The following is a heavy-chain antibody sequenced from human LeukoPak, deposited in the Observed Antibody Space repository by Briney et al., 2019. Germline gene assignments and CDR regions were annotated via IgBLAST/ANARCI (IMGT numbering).Heavy chain of an antibody. CDR3: ARNFPSLLVHDI. CDR2: IYPGDSDT. D-gene: IGHD2-21*01. J-gene: IGHJ3*02. V-gene: IGHV5-51*01. Sequence: GESLKISCKGSGHSFTSYWIGGVRQMPGKGLAWMGIIYPGDSDTRYSPSFQGQVPISADKSISTAYLQWSSLNTSDTAMYYCARNFPSLLVHDIWGQGTMVTVSS. CDR1: GHSFTSYW.